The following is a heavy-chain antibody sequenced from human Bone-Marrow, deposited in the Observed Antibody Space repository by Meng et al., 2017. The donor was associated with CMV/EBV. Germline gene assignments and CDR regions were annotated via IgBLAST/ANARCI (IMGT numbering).Heavy chain of an antibody. V-gene: IGHV3-7*01. CDR2: IRQDGSEK. Sequence: GGSLRLSCAASGSTCSSSWMSWVRQAPGKGLEWVANIRQDGSEKYYVDSVRGRFTISRDNDKNSLYRKMNSLNAEDTAVYYCVRGTKAYWGQGTLVTVSS. CDR1: GSTCSSSW. D-gene: IGHD2-8*01. J-gene: IGHJ4*02. CDR3: VRGTKAY.